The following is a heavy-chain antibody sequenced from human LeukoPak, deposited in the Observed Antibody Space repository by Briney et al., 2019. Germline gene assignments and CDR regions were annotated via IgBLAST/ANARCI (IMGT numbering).Heavy chain of an antibody. CDR2: MSYDGSNK. CDR3: ARALRFLEWYPPRGAFDI. V-gene: IGHV3-30*03. D-gene: IGHD3-3*01. CDR1: GFTFSSYS. J-gene: IGHJ3*02. Sequence: GGSLRLSCAASGFTFSSYSMNWVRQAPGKGLEWVAVMSYDGSNKYYADSVKGRFTISGDNSKNTLYLQMNSLRAEDTAAYYCARALRFLEWYPPRGAFDIWGQGTMVTVSS.